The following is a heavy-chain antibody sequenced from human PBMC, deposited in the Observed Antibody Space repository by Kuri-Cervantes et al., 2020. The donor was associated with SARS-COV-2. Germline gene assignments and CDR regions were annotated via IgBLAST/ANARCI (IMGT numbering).Heavy chain of an antibody. CDR1: GGSISSYY. V-gene: IGHV4-59*01. Sequence: SETLSFTCTVSGGSISSYYWSWIRQPPGKGLEWIGYIYYSGSTNYNPSLKSRVTISVDTSKNQFSLKLSSVTAADTAVYYCARGWDYGSGSYYPKGDYGMDVWGQGTTVTVSS. CDR2: IYYSGST. D-gene: IGHD3-10*01. CDR3: ARGWDYGSGSYYPKGDYGMDV. J-gene: IGHJ6*02.